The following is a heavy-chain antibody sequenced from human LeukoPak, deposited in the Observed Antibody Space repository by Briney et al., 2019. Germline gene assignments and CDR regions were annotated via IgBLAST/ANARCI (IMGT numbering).Heavy chain of an antibody. J-gene: IGHJ4*02. V-gene: IGHV1-46*01. CDR2: INPSGGRT. CDR3: ARGPGEGGSSGYYYGKPEDPAEYYFDY. D-gene: IGHD3-22*01. CDR1: GYTFTSYY. Sequence: ASVKVSCKASGYTFTSYYMHWVRQAPGQGLEWMGVINPSGGRTSYAQKFQGRVTMTRDMSTSTVYMELSSLRSEDTAVYYCARGPGEGGSSGYYYGKPEDPAEYYFDYWGQGTLVTVSS.